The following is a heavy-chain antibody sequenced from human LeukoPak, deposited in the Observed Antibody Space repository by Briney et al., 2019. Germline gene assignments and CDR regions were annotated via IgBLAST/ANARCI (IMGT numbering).Heavy chain of an antibody. J-gene: IGHJ3*02. CDR1: GYTFTGYY. Sequence: ASVKVSCKASGYTFTGYYMHWVRQAPGQGLEWMGWINPNSGGTNYAQKFQGRVTMTRETSISTAYMELSRLRSDDTAVYYCARGRGSGDAFEIWGQGTMVTVSS. CDR2: INPNSGGT. CDR3: ARGRGSGDAFEI. D-gene: IGHD1-26*01. V-gene: IGHV1-2*02.